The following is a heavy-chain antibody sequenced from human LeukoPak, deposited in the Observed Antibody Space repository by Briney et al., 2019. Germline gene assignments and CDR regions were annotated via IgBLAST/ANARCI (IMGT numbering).Heavy chain of an antibody. J-gene: IGHJ4*02. CDR1: GFTFSSYG. CDR3: ASGPYGSGSTRDDY. Sequence: PGGSLRLSCAASGFTFSSYGMHWVRQAPGKGLEWVAVIWYDGSNKYYADSVKGRFTISRDNSKNTLYLQMNSLRAEDTAVYYCASGPYGSGSTRDDYWGQGTLVTVSS. D-gene: IGHD3-10*01. V-gene: IGHV3-33*01. CDR2: IWYDGSNK.